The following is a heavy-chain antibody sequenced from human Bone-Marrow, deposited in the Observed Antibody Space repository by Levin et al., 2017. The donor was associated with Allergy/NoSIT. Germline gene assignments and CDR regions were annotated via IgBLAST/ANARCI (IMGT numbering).Heavy chain of an antibody. Sequence: SETLSLTCTISGGSITSSFWSWVRQAPGKSLEWVGYITYRGTTHYNPSLKSRVTMSIDTSKNQFSLKLSSVTAADTAIYYCASVPGPAHNWFDPWGQGILVTVSS. CDR2: ITYRGTT. CDR1: GGSITSSF. CDR3: ASVPGPAHNWFDP. V-gene: IGHV4-59*08. D-gene: IGHD2-2*01. J-gene: IGHJ5*02.